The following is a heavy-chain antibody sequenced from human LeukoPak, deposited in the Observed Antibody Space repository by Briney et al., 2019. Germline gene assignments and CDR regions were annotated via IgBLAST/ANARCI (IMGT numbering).Heavy chain of an antibody. D-gene: IGHD3-22*01. J-gene: IGHJ4*02. CDR2: IYDSGST. CDR3: ARHGYYVGSGYYSSFDY. Sequence: SETLSLTCTVSGGSIRSSYYYWGWIRQPPGKGLEWIGSIYDSGSTYYNPSLKSRVTISVDTSKNQFSLKLSSVTAADTAVYYCARHGYYVGSGYYSSFDYWGQGTLVTVSS. V-gene: IGHV4-39*01. CDR1: GGSIRSSYYY.